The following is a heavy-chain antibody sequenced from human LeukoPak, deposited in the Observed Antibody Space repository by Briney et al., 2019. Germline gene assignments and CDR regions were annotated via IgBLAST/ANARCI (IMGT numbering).Heavy chain of an antibody. V-gene: IGHV3-64*01. Sequence: GGSLRLSCAASGFSISSYALHWVRQAPGKGLQYVSGISDGGSIDYANSVKGRFTISRDNSKNTLYLQMSSLRHEDMAVYYCARDFSYGSGFDYWGQGILVTVSS. CDR2: ISDGGSI. J-gene: IGHJ4*02. D-gene: IGHD5-18*01. CDR1: GFSISSYA. CDR3: ARDFSYGSGFDY.